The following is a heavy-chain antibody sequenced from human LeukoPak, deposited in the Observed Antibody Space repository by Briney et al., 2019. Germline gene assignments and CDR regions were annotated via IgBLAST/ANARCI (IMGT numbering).Heavy chain of an antibody. Sequence: SQTLSLTCTVSGGSISSGDYYWSWIRQPPGKGLEWIGYIYYSGSTYYNPSLKSRVTISVDTSKNQFSLKLSSVTAADTAVYYCATHLTTIFYAFDIWGQGTMVTVSS. J-gene: IGHJ3*02. CDR2: IYYSGST. CDR3: ATHLTTIFYAFDI. D-gene: IGHD3-3*01. CDR1: GGSISSGDYY. V-gene: IGHV4-30-4*01.